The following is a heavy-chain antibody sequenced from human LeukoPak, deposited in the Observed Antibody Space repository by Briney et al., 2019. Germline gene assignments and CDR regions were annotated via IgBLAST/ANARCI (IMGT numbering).Heavy chain of an antibody. CDR2: IRNKAYGGTA. V-gene: IGHV3-49*03. CDR3: AKGASHGIHYWFDP. Sequence: TGGSLRLSCTASGFTFSDYAMSWFRQAPGKGLEWVGFIRNKAYGGTAEYAASVKGRFTISRDDSKTIAYLQMNSLTTEDTAFYHCAKGASHGIHYWFDPWGQGTLVTVST. D-gene: IGHD1-14*01. CDR1: GFTFSDYA. J-gene: IGHJ5*01.